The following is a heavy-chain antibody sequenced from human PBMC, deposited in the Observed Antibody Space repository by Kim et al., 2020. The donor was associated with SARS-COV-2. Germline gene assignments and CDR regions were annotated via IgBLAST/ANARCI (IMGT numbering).Heavy chain of an antibody. J-gene: IGHJ6*02. D-gene: IGHD3-10*01. CDR1: GYTFSSHY. V-gene: IGHV1-46*01. CDR2: INPNGGST. Sequence: ASVKVSCKASGYTFSSHYMHWVRQAPGQGLEWMGIINPNGGSTCYAQRFQGRVTMTRDTSASTVYLEVSSLRSEDTAVYYCARANYYYGSGTYYKVGYRGMDVWGQGTTVTVSS. CDR3: ARANYYYGSGTYYKVGYRGMDV.